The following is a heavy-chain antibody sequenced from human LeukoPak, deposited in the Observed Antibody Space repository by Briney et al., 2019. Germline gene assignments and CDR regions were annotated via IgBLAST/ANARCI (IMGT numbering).Heavy chain of an antibody. CDR3: ARMKFYDSTGYSPGHYMDV. V-gene: IGHV4-4*07. CDR1: GGPMYSYY. D-gene: IGHD3-22*01. J-gene: IGHJ6*03. CDR2: LYPGVST. Sequence: SETLSLTCTVSGGPMYSYYWSWIRQPAGKVLEWIGRLYPGVSTDYNPSLKSRVTMSIDASKNQFALKLSAVTAADTAVYYCARMKFYDSTGYSPGHYMDVWGKGTTVKVSS.